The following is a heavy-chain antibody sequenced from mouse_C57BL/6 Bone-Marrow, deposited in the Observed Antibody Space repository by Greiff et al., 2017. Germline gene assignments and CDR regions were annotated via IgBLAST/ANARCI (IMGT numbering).Heavy chain of an antibody. CDR1: GYAFSSYW. Sequence: LQQSGASVKISCKASGYAFSSYWMNWVKQRPGKGLEWIGQIYPGDGDTNYNGKFKGKATLNADKSSSTAYMQLSSLTSEDSAVYFCARSTGYEDAMDYWGQGTSVTVSS. CDR2: IYPGDGDT. J-gene: IGHJ4*01. CDR3: ARSTGYEDAMDY. D-gene: IGHD2-2*01. V-gene: IGHV1-80*01.